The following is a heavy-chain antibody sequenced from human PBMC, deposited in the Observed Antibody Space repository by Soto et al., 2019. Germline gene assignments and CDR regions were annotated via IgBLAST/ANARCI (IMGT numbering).Heavy chain of an antibody. CDR2: MNPKTGKT. V-gene: IGHV1-8*01. J-gene: IGHJ3*01. CDR3: ARGAAFDV. Sequence: QVPLVQSGAEVKKPGASVQVSCRASGYTFTSNDINWVRQATGQGLEWMGWMNPKTGKTGNAQKFQGRVTMTSDTSISTAYMDMSRLTADDTAVYYCARGAAFDVWGQGTMVTVSS. CDR1: GYTFTSND.